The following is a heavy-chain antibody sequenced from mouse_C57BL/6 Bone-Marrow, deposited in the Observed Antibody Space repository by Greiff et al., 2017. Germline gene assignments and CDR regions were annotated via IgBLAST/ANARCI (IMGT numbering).Heavy chain of an antibody. CDR1: GFNIKDDY. V-gene: IGHV14-4*01. CDR3: SSFDGDYFDF. D-gene: IGHD2-3*01. CDR2: IDPEIGDT. J-gene: IGHJ2*01. Sequence: EVQLQQSGAELVRPGASVKLSCTASGFNIKDDYIHWVKQRPEQGLEWIGWIDPEIGDTEYASQFQGKANITSDTSSNTAYLQLSSLTSEDTAVYYCSSFDGDYFDFWGQGTPLTVAA.